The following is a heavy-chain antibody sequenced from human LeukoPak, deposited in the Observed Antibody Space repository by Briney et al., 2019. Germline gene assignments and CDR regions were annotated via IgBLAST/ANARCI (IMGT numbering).Heavy chain of an antibody. V-gene: IGHV6-1*01. D-gene: IGHD3-10*01. CDR3: ARTVRGVISPAFDY. CDR1: GDSVSSNSAA. J-gene: IGHJ4*02. Sequence: SQTLSLTCAISGDSVSSNSAAWNWIRQSPSRGLEWLGMTYYRSKWYNDYAVSVKSRITINTDTSKNQFSLQLNSVTPEDTAVYYCARTVRGVISPAFDYWGQGTLVTVSS. CDR2: TYYRSKWYN.